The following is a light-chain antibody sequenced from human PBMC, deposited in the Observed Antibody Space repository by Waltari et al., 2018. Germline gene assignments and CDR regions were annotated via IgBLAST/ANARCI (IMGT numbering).Light chain of an antibody. CDR1: SSDVGGYEF. J-gene: IGLJ2*01. CDR3: SSYTANSLVL. Sequence: QSALTQPASVSGSPGQSVTIPCTGPSSDVGGYEFVSWYQQHPGKAPKLLIYDVSKRPSGVSNRFAGSRSGNTASLTISDLQTDDEADYFCSSYTANSLVLFGGGTQVTVL. V-gene: IGLV2-14*03. CDR2: DVS.